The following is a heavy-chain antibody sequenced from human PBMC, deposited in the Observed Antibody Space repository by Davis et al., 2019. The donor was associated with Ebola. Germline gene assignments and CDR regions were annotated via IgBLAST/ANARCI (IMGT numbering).Heavy chain of an antibody. CDR1: GFTFSNAW. Sequence: GESLKISCAASGFTFSNAWMSWVRQAPGKGLEWVGRIKSKTDGGTTDYAAPVKGRFTISRGDSKNTLYLQMNSLKTEDTAVYYCTTHPDYDFWSGYWNYYYYYMDVWGKGTTVTVSS. CDR2: IKSKTDGGTT. J-gene: IGHJ6*03. CDR3: TTHPDYDFWSGYWNYYYYYMDV. V-gene: IGHV3-15*01. D-gene: IGHD3-3*01.